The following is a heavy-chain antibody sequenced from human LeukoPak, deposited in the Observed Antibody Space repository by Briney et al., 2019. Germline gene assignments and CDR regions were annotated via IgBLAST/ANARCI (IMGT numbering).Heavy chain of an antibody. D-gene: IGHD3-22*01. V-gene: IGHV1-69*04. CDR2: IIPILGIA. CDR3: AKDSTLGYYDSSGYFSHFDY. Sequence: SVKVSCKASGGTFSSYAISWVRQAPGQGLEWMGRIIPILGIANYAQKFQGRVTITADKSTSTAYMELSSLRSEDTALYYCAKDSTLGYYDSSGYFSHFDYWGQGTLVTVSS. J-gene: IGHJ4*02. CDR1: GGTFSSYA.